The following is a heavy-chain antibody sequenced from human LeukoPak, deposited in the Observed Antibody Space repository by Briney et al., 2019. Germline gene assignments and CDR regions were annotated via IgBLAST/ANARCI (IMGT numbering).Heavy chain of an antibody. J-gene: IGHJ4*02. Sequence: GGSLRLSCEASXFAFVSFAMHWVRQAPGKGLEWVTVISNDGNDKYYADSVKGRFTISRDNSRNTLYLQMNSLRPDDTAIYFCARATVGAAAASPFDSWGQGALVTVSS. CDR3: ARATVGAAAASPFDS. D-gene: IGHD6-13*01. V-gene: IGHV3-30-3*01. CDR1: XFAFVSFA. CDR2: ISNDGNDK.